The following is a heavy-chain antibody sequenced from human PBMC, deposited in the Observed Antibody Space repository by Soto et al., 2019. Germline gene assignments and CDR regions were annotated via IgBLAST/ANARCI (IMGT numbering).Heavy chain of an antibody. CDR3: ARAGIVVVPATNWFDP. J-gene: IGHJ5*02. CDR1: GGSFSGYY. V-gene: IGHV4-34*01. D-gene: IGHD2-2*01. Sequence: QVQLQQWGAGLLKPSETLSLTCAVYGGSFSGYYWSWIRQPPGKGLEWIGEINHSGSTNYNPSLKRRVTISVDTSKNQFSLKLSSVTAADTAVYYCARAGIVVVPATNWFDPWGQGTLVTVSS. CDR2: INHSGST.